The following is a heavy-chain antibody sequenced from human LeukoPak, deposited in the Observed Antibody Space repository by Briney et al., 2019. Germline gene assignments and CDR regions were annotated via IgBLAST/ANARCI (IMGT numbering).Heavy chain of an antibody. CDR2: IYYSGST. V-gene: IGHV4-39*01. J-gene: IGHJ4*02. CDR3: ARLIGAATVEH. D-gene: IGHD6-13*01. Sequence: PSETLSLTCTVSGGSISSSSYYWGWIRQPPGKGLEWIGSIYYSGSTYYNPSLKSRVTISVDTSKNQFSLKLSSVTAADTAVYFFARLIGAATVEHWGQGTLVTGS. CDR1: GGSISSSSYY.